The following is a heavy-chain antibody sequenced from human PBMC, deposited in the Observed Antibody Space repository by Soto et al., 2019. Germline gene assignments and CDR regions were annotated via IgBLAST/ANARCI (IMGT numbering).Heavy chain of an antibody. CDR1: GFTFSSYA. CDR3: AGGPYGDQTYYYYGMDV. Sequence: QPGGSLRLSCAASGFTFSSYAMHWVRQAPGKGLEWVAVISYDGSNKYYADSVKGRFTISRDNSKNTLYLQMNSLRAEDTAVYYCAGGPYGDQTYYYYGMDVWGQGTTVTVSS. D-gene: IGHD4-17*01. CDR2: ISYDGSNK. J-gene: IGHJ6*02. V-gene: IGHV3-30-3*01.